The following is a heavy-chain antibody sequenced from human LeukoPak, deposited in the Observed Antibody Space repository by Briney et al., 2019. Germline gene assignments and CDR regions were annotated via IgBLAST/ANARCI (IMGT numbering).Heavy chain of an antibody. CDR2: ISGSGGST. D-gene: IGHD2-15*01. Sequence: ESGGSLRLSCAASGFTFSSHAMSWVRQAPGKGLEWVSAISGSGGSTYYADSVKGRFTISRDNSKNTLYVEMNCLRAEDTAMYYCARGCRGGSCTIFDFWGQGTLVTVSS. J-gene: IGHJ4*02. CDR1: GFTFSSHA. CDR3: ARGCRGGSCTIFDF. V-gene: IGHV3-23*01.